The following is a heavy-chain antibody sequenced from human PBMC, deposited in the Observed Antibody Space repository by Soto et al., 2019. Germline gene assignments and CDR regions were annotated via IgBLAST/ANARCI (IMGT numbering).Heavy chain of an antibody. Sequence: GGSLRLSCAASGFTFDDYTMHWVRQAPGKGLEWVSLISWDGGSTYYADSVKGRFTISRDNSKNSLYLQMNSLRTEDTALYYCAKEVGGHIAAAGTKLDYYYYGMDVWGQGTTVTVSS. CDR2: ISWDGGST. D-gene: IGHD6-13*01. CDR3: AKEVGGHIAAAGTKLDYYYYGMDV. V-gene: IGHV3-43*01. J-gene: IGHJ6*02. CDR1: GFTFDDYT.